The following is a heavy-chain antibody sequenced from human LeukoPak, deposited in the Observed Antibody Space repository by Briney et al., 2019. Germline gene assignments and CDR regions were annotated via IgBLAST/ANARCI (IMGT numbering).Heavy chain of an antibody. D-gene: IGHD3-22*01. CDR1: GFTFSSYG. Sequence: GGSLRLSCAASGFTFSSYGMSWVRQAPGKGLEWVSAISGSGGSTYYADSVKGRFTISRDNSKNTLYLQMNSLRAEDTAVYYCAFATYYYDSSGYFDAFDIWGQGTMVTVSS. V-gene: IGHV3-23*01. CDR2: ISGSGGST. J-gene: IGHJ3*02. CDR3: AFATYYYDSSGYFDAFDI.